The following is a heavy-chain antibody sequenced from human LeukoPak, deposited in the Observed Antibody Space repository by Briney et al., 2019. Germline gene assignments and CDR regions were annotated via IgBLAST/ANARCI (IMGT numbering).Heavy chain of an antibody. Sequence: PGGSLRLSCAASGFTFSSYWMSWVRQAPGKGLEWVANIRQDGSEKYYVDPLKGRFTISRDNAKNSLYLQMNSLRDEDTAVYYCARDSTILNWFDPWGQGTLVTVSS. D-gene: IGHD3-9*01. CDR3: ARDSTILNWFDP. CDR2: IRQDGSEK. J-gene: IGHJ5*02. V-gene: IGHV3-7*01. CDR1: GFTFSSYW.